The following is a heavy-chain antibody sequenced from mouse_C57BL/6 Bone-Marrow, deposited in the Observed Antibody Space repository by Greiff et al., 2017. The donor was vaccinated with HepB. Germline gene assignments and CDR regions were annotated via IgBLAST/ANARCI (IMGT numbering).Heavy chain of an antibody. CDR2: IDPNSGGT. D-gene: IGHD2-3*01. J-gene: IGHJ2*01. CDR3: ARGYYDGYYGDY. Sequence: QVQLKESGAELVKPGASVKLSCKASGYTFTSYWMHWMKQRPGRGLEWIGRIDPNSGGTKYNEKFKSKATLTVDKPSSTAYMQLSSLTSEDSAVYYCARGYYDGYYGDYWGQGTTLTVSS. CDR1: GYTFTSYW. V-gene: IGHV1-72*01.